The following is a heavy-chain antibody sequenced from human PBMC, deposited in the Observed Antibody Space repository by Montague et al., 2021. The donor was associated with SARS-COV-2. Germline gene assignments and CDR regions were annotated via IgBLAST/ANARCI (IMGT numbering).Heavy chain of an antibody. V-gene: IGHV4-39*01. D-gene: IGHD3-22*01. CDR1: GGSISSSNYY. CDR3: ASPTYYYDSSGSDAFDI. J-gene: IGHJ3*02. Sequence: SETLSLTCTVSGGSISSSNYYWGWIRQPPGKGLEWIGSIYYSGSTYYNPPLKIRVTISVDTSKNQFSLKLSSVTAADTAVYYCASPTYYYDSSGSDAFDIWGQGTMVTVSS. CDR2: IYYSGST.